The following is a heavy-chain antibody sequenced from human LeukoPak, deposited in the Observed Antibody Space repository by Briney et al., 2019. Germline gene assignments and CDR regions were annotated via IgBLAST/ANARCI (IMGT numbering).Heavy chain of an antibody. J-gene: IGHJ3*02. V-gene: IGHV3-7*03. D-gene: IGHD6-6*01. CDR1: GFTFSSYW. CDR2: IKQDGSEK. CDR3: ARDSDLIDGYSSSSDAFDI. Sequence: GGSLRLSCAASGFTFSSYWMSWVRQAPGKGLEWVANIKQDGSEKYYVDSVKGRFTISRDNAKNSLYLQMNSLRAEDTAVYYCARDSDLIDGYSSSSDAFDIWGQGTMVTVSS.